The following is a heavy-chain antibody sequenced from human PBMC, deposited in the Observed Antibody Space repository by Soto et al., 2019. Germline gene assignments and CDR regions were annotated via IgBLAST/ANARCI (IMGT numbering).Heavy chain of an antibody. V-gene: IGHV3-23*01. CDR1: GFTFSSYA. J-gene: IGHJ4*02. D-gene: IGHD2-2*01. CDR2: ISGSGGST. Sequence: EVQLLESGGGLVQPGGSLRLSCAASGFTFSSYAMSWVRQAPGKGLEWVSAISGSGGSTYYADSVKRRFTISRDNSKNTLYLQMNSLRAEDTAVYYCAKARQDIVVVPADVDYWGQGTLVTVSS. CDR3: AKARQDIVVVPADVDY.